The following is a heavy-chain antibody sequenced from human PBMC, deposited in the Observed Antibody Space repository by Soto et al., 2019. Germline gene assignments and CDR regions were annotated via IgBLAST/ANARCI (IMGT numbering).Heavy chain of an antibody. CDR2: ISSNGGST. J-gene: IGHJ3*02. Sequence: GGSLRLSCAASGFTFSSYAMHWVRQAPGKGLEYVSAISSNGGSTYYANSVKGRFTISRDNSKNTLYLQMGSLRAEDMAVYSCATARLWGTDAFDIWGQGTMVTVSS. CDR1: GFTFSSYA. D-gene: IGHD7-27*01. CDR3: ATARLWGTDAFDI. V-gene: IGHV3-64*01.